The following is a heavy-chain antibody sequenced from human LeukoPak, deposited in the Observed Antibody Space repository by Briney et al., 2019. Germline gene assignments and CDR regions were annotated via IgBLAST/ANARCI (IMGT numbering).Heavy chain of an antibody. V-gene: IGHV3-23*01. J-gene: IGHJ4*02. D-gene: IGHD5-24*01. Sequence: GGSLRLSCATSGFIFSNYAVNWVRQAPGKGLEWVSIISGSGDTTYYADSVKGRFTISRDNSKNTLYLQMNSLRAEDTAVYYCARSEMATILGFDYWGQGTLVTVSS. CDR1: GFIFSNYA. CDR3: ARSEMATILGFDY. CDR2: ISGSGDTT.